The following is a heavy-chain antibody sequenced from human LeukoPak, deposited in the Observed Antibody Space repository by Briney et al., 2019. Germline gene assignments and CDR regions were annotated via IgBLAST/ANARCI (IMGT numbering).Heavy chain of an antibody. J-gene: IGHJ4*02. CDR2: INHSGST. CDR3: ARGLAGSLLWFGELPYYFEY. CDR1: GGSFGGYY. Sequence: SQSLSLTCAVYGGSFGGYYCGWVRQPPGKGLEWIGEINHSGSTNYNPSLNSRVAISVDTSKNQFSLKLSSVTAADTAVYYCARGLAGSLLWFGELPYYFEYWGQGTLVTVSS. D-gene: IGHD3-10*01. V-gene: IGHV4-34*01.